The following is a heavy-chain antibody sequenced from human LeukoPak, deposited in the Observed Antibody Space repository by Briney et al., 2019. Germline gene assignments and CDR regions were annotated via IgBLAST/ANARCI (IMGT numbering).Heavy chain of an antibody. J-gene: IGHJ4*02. D-gene: IGHD6-19*01. V-gene: IGHV4-59*08. CDR2: IYYTGKN. CDR3: VRRDTGWNYFDY. Sequence: SETLSLTCAVSGGSINSHYWGWIRQPPGKGLQWIGDIYYTGKNNYNPSLKSRVTVSLDTSKDHLSLNLTSVLAADTAIYYCVRRDTGWNYFDYWGQGILVTVSS. CDR1: GGSINSHY.